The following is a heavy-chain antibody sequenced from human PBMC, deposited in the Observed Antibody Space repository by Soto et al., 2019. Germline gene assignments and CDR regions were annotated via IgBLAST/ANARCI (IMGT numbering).Heavy chain of an antibody. J-gene: IGHJ5*02. CDR1: GGSISSYY. CDR2: ICYSGST. D-gene: IGHD2-2*01. V-gene: IGHV4-59*01. Sequence: PSETLSLTCTVSGGSISSYYWSWIRQPPGKGLEWIGYICYSGSTNYNPSLKSRVTISVDTTKNQISLKLSSVTAAETAVSYCARTPRYSSGTSCYVENWFDPWGQGTLVTVSS. CDR3: ARTPRYSSGTSCYVENWFDP.